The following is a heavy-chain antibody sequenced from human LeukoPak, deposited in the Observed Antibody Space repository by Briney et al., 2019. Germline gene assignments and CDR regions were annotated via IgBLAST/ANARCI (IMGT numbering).Heavy chain of an antibody. V-gene: IGHV4-61*02. CDR1: GGSISSGSYY. CDR3: AREAVYDFWSGYYQIYYFDY. CDR2: IYTSGST. Sequence: PSETLSLTCTVSGGSISSGSYYWSWIRQPAGKGLEWIGRIYTSGSTNYNPSLKSRATISVDTSKNQFSLKLSSVTAADTAVYYCAREAVYDFWSGYYQIYYFDYWGQGTLVTVSS. D-gene: IGHD3-3*01. J-gene: IGHJ4*02.